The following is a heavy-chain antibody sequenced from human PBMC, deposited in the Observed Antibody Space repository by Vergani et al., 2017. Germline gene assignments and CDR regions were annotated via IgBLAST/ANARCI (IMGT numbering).Heavy chain of an antibody. CDR2: ISSSGSTI. J-gene: IGHJ4*02. D-gene: IGHD3-16*01. V-gene: IGHV3-11*04. Sequence: QLQLQESGPGLVKPSETLSLTCTVSGGSISSSSYYWGWIRQPPGKGLEWVSYISSSGSTIYYADSVKGRFTISRDNAKNSLYLQMNSLRAEDTADYYCARDIRLGYFDYWGQGTLVTVSS. CDR3: ARDIRLGYFDY. CDR1: GGSISSSSYY.